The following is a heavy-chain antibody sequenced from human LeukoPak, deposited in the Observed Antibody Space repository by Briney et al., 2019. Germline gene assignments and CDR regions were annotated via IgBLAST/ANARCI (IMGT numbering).Heavy chain of an antibody. J-gene: IGHJ4*02. D-gene: IGHD3-10*01. V-gene: IGHV3-30*04. Sequence: GRSLRLSCAASGFTFSSYAMHWVRQAPGKGLEWVAVISYDGSNKYYADSVKGRFTISRDNSKNTLYLQMNSLRAEDTAVYYCAREGYYYGSGSYTPSSQRNGFDYWGQGTLVTVSS. CDR2: ISYDGSNK. CDR1: GFTFSSYA. CDR3: AREGYYYGSGSYTPSSQRNGFDY.